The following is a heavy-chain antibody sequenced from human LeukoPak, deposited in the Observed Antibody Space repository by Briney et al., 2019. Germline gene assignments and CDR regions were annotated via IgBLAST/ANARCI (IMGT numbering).Heavy chain of an antibody. J-gene: IGHJ4*02. CDR2: INPNSGGT. V-gene: IGHV1-2*02. CDR1: GYTFTSYY. D-gene: IGHD3-10*01. Sequence: ASVKVSCKTSGYTFTSYYMHWVRQAPGQGLEWMGWINPNSGGTNYAQKFQGRVTMTRDTSISTVYMELSRLRSDDTAVYYCAREDGSGRAANDYWGQGTLVTVSS. CDR3: AREDGSGRAANDY.